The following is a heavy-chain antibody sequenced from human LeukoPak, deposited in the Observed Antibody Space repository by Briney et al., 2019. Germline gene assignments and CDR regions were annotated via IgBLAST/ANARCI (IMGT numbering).Heavy chain of an antibody. D-gene: IGHD7-27*01. CDR2: IYSGGST. CDR1: GFTVSSNY. J-gene: IGHJ3*02. V-gene: IGHV3-53*01. CDR3: ARDSTIYLGAFDI. Sequence: GGSLRLSCAASGFTVSSNYMSWVRQAPGKGLEWVSVIYSGGSTYYADSVKGRFTISRDNSKNTLYLQMNSLRAEDTAVYYCARDSTIYLGAFDIWGQGTMVTVSS.